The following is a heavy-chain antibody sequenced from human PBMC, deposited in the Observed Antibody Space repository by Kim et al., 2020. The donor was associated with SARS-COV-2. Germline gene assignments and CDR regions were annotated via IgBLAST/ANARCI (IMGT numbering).Heavy chain of an antibody. CDR3: AREVQSSGRAGTFDV. Sequence: DRGKGRFSISRDNPNNVMFLQLDSLRTEDTAVYYCAREVQSSGRAGTFDVWGQGTLVTVSS. V-gene: IGHV3-21*02. J-gene: IGHJ3*01. D-gene: IGHD1-1*01.